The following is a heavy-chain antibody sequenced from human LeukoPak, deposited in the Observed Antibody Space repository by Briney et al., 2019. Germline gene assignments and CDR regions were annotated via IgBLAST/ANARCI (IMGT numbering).Heavy chain of an antibody. CDR3: ARGDLDTAMLWFDP. CDR2: IIPIFGTA. Sequence: SVNVSCKASGGTFSSYAISWVRQAPGQGLEWMGGIIPIFGTANYAQKFQGRVTITADESTSTAYMELSSLRSEDTAVYYCARGDLDTAMLWFDPWGQGTLVTVSS. CDR1: GGTFSSYA. J-gene: IGHJ5*02. V-gene: IGHV1-69*01. D-gene: IGHD5-18*01.